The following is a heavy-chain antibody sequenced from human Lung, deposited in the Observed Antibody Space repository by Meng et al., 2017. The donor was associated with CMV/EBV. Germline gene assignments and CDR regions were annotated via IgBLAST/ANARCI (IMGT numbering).Heavy chain of an antibody. J-gene: IGHJ4*02. CDR2: IYPGDSGT. CDR3: ARHRSKAAAGTP. CDR1: GYSFTSYW. D-gene: IGHD6-13*01. V-gene: IGHV5-51*01. Sequence: SCKGSGYSFTSYWIGWVRQMPGKGLEWMGIIYPGDSGTRYSPSFQGQVTISADKSISTAYLQWSSLKASDTAMYYCARHRSKAAAGTPWGQGTLVTVSS.